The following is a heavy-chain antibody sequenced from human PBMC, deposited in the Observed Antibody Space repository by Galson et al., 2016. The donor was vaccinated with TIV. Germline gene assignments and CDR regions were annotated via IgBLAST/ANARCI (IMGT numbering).Heavy chain of an antibody. CDR2: ISGYDGKT. D-gene: IGHD6-6*01. CDR1: GYTFTSFG. CDR3: TRDRSIAAPRDMDV. V-gene: IGHV1-18*01. Sequence: SVKVSCKATGYTFTSFGIAWVRQAPGQGLEWMGWISGYDGKTYHAQKFQDRVTMTTDTSTNTAYMELRSLRSDDTAVYYCTRDRSIAAPRDMDVWGQGTAVTVSS. J-gene: IGHJ6*02.